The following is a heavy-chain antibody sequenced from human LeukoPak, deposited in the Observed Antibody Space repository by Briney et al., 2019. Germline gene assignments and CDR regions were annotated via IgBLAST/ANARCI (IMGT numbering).Heavy chain of an antibody. CDR1: GFTVSSNY. J-gene: IGHJ6*03. V-gene: IGHV3-66*04. Sequence: GGSLRLSCAASGFTVSSNYMSWVRQAPGKGLEWVSIIYSGGSTFYADSVKGRFTISRDNAKNSLYLQMNSLRAEDTAVYYCARHYGSGSYYYYYMDVWGKGTTVTVSS. CDR2: IYSGGST. D-gene: IGHD3-10*01. CDR3: ARHYGSGSYYYYYMDV.